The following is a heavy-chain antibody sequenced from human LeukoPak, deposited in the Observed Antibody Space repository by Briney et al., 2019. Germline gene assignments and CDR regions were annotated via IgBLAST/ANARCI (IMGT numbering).Heavy chain of an antibody. Sequence: GGSLRLSCAASGFTFSSYGMSWVRQAPGKGLEWVSAISGSGGSTYYADSVKGRFTISRDNSKNTLYLQMNSLRAEDTAVYYCAKGPNRPYYFDYWGQGTLVTVSS. CDR3: AKGPNRPYYFDY. CDR2: ISGSGGST. D-gene: IGHD1-14*01. J-gene: IGHJ4*02. V-gene: IGHV3-23*01. CDR1: GFTFSSYG.